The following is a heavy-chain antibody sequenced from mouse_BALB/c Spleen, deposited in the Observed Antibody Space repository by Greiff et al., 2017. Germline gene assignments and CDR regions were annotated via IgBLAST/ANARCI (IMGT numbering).Heavy chain of an antibody. J-gene: IGHJ4*01. D-gene: IGHD2-14*01. CDR2: INPYNGDT. Sequence: EVKLVESGPELVKPGASVKISCKASGYSFTGYFMNWVKQSHGKSLEWIGRINPYNGDTFYNQKFKGKATLTVDKSSSTAHMELLSLTAEDSAVYYCGRGAYYRYDAVYYAMDYWGQGTSVTVSS. V-gene: IGHV1-37*01. CDR3: GRGAYYRYDAVYYAMDY. CDR1: GYSFTGYF.